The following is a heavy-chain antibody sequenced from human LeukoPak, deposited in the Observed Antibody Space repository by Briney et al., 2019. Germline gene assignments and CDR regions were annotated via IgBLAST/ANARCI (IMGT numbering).Heavy chain of an antibody. CDR2: ISYDGSNK. J-gene: IGHJ4*02. CDR1: GFTFSSYA. CDR3: AIADLRGRKDD. Sequence: PGGSLRLSCAASGFTFSSYAMHRVRQAPGKGLEWVAVISYDGSNKYYADSVKGRFTISRDNSKNTLYLQMNSLRAEDTAVYYRAIADLRGRKDDWGQGTLVTVSS. V-gene: IGHV3-30-3*01.